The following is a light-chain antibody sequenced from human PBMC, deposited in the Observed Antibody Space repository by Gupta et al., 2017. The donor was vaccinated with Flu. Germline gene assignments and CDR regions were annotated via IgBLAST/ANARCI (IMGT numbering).Light chain of an antibody. J-gene: IGKJ2*03. CDR3: QQCNSKPYS. V-gene: IGKV1-39*01. Sequence: DIQTTQSPSSLSASVGDRVTITCRASQSISSYLNWYQQKPGKAPELLIYAASTLHSGVPSRFSGSGSGTDFTLTISRLQAEDSATFYCQQCNSKPYSFGQGTKLEIK. CDR1: QSISSY. CDR2: AAS.